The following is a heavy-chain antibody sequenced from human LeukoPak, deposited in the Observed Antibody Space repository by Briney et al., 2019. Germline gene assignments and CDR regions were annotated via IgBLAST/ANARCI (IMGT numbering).Heavy chain of an antibody. D-gene: IGHD2-8*02. V-gene: IGHV5-51*01. CDR2: IHPGDSDT. CDR1: GYIFTSYW. CDR3: ATLPHTEFHY. J-gene: IGHJ4*02. Sequence: GESLRISCKGSGYIFTSYWISWVRQMPGKGLEWMGIIHPGDSDTRYSPSFQGQVTISADKSISTSYLQWSSLKASDTAMYYCATLPHTEFHYWGQGTLVTVSS.